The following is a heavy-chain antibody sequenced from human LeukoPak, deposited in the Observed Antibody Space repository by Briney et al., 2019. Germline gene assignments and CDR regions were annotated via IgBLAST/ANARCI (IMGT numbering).Heavy chain of an antibody. CDR3: TRVIRSGRVYYMDV. Sequence: PGGSLRLSCAASGFTFNRYWMHWVRQAPGKGLVWISGIDSDGSTTYADSVKGRFTVSRDNAKKTLYLQMNSLRVEDTAIYYCTRVIRSGRVYYMDVWGKGTTVTVSS. V-gene: IGHV3-74*01. D-gene: IGHD2-15*01. CDR1: GFTFNRYW. J-gene: IGHJ6*03. CDR2: IDSDGST.